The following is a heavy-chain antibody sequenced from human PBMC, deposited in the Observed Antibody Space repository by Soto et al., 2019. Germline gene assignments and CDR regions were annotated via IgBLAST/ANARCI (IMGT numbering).Heavy chain of an antibody. CDR2: IYYSGST. D-gene: IGHD1-26*01. Sequence: QVQLQESGPGLVKPSETLSLTCTVSGGSISSYYWSWIRQPPGKGLEWIGDIYYSGSTNYTPSLKRRVTISVDPSKNQFSLKLSSVPAADTAVYYCARVSRGSDEYYFDYWGQGTLVTVSS. CDR3: ARVSRGSDEYYFDY. CDR1: GGSISSYY. J-gene: IGHJ4*02. V-gene: IGHV4-59*01.